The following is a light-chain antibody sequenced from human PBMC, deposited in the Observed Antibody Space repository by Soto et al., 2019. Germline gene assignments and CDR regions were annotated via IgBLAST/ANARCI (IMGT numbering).Light chain of an antibody. J-gene: IGKJ1*01. CDR3: QKSYSRT. CDR1: QSISTY. V-gene: IGKV1-39*01. CDR2: AAS. Sequence: DKQITHSRSSLSSSVGDRVIIICRASQSISTYLNWYQQKPGKAPKVLIYAASTLQSGVPSRFSGSGSETDFTLTISSLKPEDFATYYCQKSYSRTFGQGTKVDIK.